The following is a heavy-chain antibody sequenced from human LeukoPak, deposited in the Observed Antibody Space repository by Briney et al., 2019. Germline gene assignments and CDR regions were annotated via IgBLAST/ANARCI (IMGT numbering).Heavy chain of an antibody. D-gene: IGHD4-23*01. Sequence: GGSLRLSCVASGFTFSSYGMHWVRQAPGKGLEWVAVIWYHGGNKNYGDSVKGRFTISRDNSKNTLYLQMDSLRAEDTAVYYCAKDDMTTVVTWYFDYWGQGTLVTVSS. CDR2: IWYHGGNK. J-gene: IGHJ4*02. V-gene: IGHV3-33*06. CDR1: GFTFSSYG. CDR3: AKDDMTTVVTWYFDY.